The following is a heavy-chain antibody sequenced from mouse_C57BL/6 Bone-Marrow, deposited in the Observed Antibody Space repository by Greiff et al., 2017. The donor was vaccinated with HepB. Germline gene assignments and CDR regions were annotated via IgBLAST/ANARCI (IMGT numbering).Heavy chain of an antibody. CDR2: IYPRSGNT. J-gene: IGHJ4*01. CDR1: GYTFTSYG. D-gene: IGHD4-1*01. Sequence: QVQLQESGAELARPGASVKLSCKASGYTFTSYGISWVKQRTGQGLEWIGEIYPRSGNTYYNEKFKGKATLTADKSSSTAYMELRSLTSEDSAVYFCARSTLGYAMDYWGQGTSVTVSS. V-gene: IGHV1-81*01. CDR3: ARSTLGYAMDY.